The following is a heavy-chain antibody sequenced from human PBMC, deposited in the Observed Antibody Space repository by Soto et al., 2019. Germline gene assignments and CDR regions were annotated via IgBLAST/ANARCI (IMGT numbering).Heavy chain of an antibody. CDR2: IFPGGST. CDR1: GFTVSSNF. Sequence: GGSLRLSCAASGFTVSSNFMNWVRQAPGKGLEWLSVIFPGGSTYYTDSMKGRFTISRDISKNTVFLQMNSLRAEDTAAYFCARSALTHAFVAYWGQGTLVTVSS. CDR3: ARSALTHAFVAY. V-gene: IGHV3-66*01. D-gene: IGHD3-10*01. J-gene: IGHJ4*02.